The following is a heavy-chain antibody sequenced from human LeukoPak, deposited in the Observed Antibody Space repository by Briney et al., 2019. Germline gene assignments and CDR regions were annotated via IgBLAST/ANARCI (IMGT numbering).Heavy chain of an antibody. J-gene: IGHJ3*02. CDR3: ARAYYYGSRSYYYAFDI. CDR1: GFTFSSYW. Sequence: GGSLRLSCAASGFTFSSYWMHWVRQAPGKGLVWVSRINSDGSSTSYADSVKGRFTISRDNAKNTLYLQMNSLRAEDTAVYYCARAYYYGSRSYYYAFDIWGQGTMVTVSS. CDR2: INSDGSST. D-gene: IGHD3-10*01. V-gene: IGHV3-74*01.